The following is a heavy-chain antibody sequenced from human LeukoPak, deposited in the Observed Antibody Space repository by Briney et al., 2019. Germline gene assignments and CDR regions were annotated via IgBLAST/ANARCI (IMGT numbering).Heavy chain of an antibody. CDR1: GYTFTSYA. CDR2: ISAYNGNT. CDR3: ARDLEVLRYFDWLSYFDY. J-gene: IGHJ4*02. V-gene: IGHV1-18*01. D-gene: IGHD3-9*01. Sequence: ASVKVSCKASGYTFTSYAMHWVRQAPGQGLEWMGWISAYNGNTNYAQKLQGRVTMTTDTSTSTAYMELRSLRSDDTAVYYCARDLEVLRYFDWLSYFDYWGQGTLVTVSS.